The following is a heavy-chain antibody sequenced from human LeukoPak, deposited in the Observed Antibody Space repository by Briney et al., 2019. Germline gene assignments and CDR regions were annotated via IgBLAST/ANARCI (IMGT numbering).Heavy chain of an antibody. CDR1: GGPINSYY. D-gene: IGHD5-18*01. V-gene: IGHV4-59*01. CDR3: AREDTAMVRTAFDI. Sequence: KPSETLSLTCTVSGGPINSYYWSWIRQPPGKGLEWIGYIYYSGSTNYNPSLKSRVTISVGTSKNQFSLKLSSVTAADTAVYFCAREDTAMVRTAFDIWGQGTMVTVSS. J-gene: IGHJ3*02. CDR2: IYYSGST.